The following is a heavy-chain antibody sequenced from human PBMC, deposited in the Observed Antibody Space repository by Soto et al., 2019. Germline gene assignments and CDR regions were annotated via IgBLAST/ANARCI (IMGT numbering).Heavy chain of an antibody. D-gene: IGHD3-10*01. J-gene: IGHJ4*02. CDR1: GGTFSSYA. Sequence: AASVKVSCKASGGTFSSYAISWVRQAPGQGLEWMGGIIPIFGTANYAQKFQGRVTITADESTSTAYMELRSLRSDDTAVYYCARDLARGRVRGVIMFYWGQGTLVTVSS. CDR2: IIPIFGTA. V-gene: IGHV1-69*13. CDR3: ARDLARGRVRGVIMFY.